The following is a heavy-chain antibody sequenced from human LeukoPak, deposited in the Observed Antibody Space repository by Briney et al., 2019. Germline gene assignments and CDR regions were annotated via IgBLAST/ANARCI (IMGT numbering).Heavy chain of an antibody. J-gene: IGHJ5*02. CDR2: INGYNGNT. Sequence: ASVKVSCKASGYTFTSYGISWVRQAPGQGLEWMGWINGYNGNTNYAQKLQGRVTMTTDTSTSTAYMELRSLRSDDTAVYYCARDQVGCSGGTCYSVFRVGPLGQGTLVNGSS. D-gene: IGHD2-15*01. V-gene: IGHV1-18*01. CDR3: ARDQVGCSGGTCYSVFRVGP. CDR1: GYTFTSYG.